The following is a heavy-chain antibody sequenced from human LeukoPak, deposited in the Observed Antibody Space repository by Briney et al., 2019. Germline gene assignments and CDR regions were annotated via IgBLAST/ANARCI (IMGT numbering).Heavy chain of an antibody. CDR3: ACLTTADAFDI. V-gene: IGHV4-61*01. Sequence: SETLSLTCSVSGYSISSAYYWGWIRQPPGKGLEWIGYIYNSGSTNYNPSLKSRVTISVDTSKNQFSLKLSSVTAADTAVYYCACLTTADAFDIWGQGTKVTVSS. CDR1: GYSISSAYY. J-gene: IGHJ3*02. D-gene: IGHD3-22*01. CDR2: IYNSGST.